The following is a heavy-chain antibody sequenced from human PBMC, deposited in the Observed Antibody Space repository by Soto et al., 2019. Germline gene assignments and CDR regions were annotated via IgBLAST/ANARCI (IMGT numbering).Heavy chain of an antibody. CDR3: ASGIQLWLRRINNGYSG. J-gene: IGHJ4*02. D-gene: IGHD5-18*01. CDR1: GGTFSTYA. Sequence: QVQLVQSGAEVKKPESSVKVSCKAPGGTFSTYAISWVRQAPGQGLEWMGGIIPMFGTANYAQRFQDRVTITADESTNTVYMELSSLISEDPAVYFCASGIQLWLRRINNGYSGWGQGTLVTVSS. CDR2: IIPMFGTA. V-gene: IGHV1-69*12.